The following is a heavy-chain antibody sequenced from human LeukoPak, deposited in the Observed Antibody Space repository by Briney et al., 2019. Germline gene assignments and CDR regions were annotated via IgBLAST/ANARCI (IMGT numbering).Heavy chain of an antibody. CDR3: ARARRYLGYCSGGSCYGYFDY. V-gene: IGHV3-7*01. Sequence: GGSLRLSCAASGFTFSSYWMSWVRQAPGKGLEWVANIKQDGSKKYYVDSVKGRFTISRDNAKNSLYLQMNSLRAEDTAVYYCARARRYLGYCSGGSCYGYFDYWGQGTLVTVSS. CDR1: GFTFSSYW. D-gene: IGHD2-15*01. J-gene: IGHJ4*02. CDR2: IKQDGSKK.